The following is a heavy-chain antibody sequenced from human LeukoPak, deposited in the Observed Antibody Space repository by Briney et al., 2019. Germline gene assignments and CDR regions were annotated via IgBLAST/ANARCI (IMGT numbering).Heavy chain of an antibody. CDR1: GYSFTSYW. J-gene: IGHJ3*02. Sequence: GESLKISCKGSGYSFTSYWIGWVRQMPGRGLEWMGIIYPGDSETRYSPSFQGQVTFSADKSVSTAYLQWSSLKASDTAMYYCARHRGILGAPRDAFDIWGQGTMVTVSS. CDR2: IYPGDSET. D-gene: IGHD1-26*01. V-gene: IGHV5-51*01. CDR3: ARHRGILGAPRDAFDI.